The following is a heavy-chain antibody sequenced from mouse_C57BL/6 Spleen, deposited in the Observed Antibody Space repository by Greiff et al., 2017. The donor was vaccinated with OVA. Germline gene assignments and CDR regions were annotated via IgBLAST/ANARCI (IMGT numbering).Heavy chain of an antibody. Sequence: VQLQQSGPELVKPGASVKISCKASGYTFTDYYMNWVKQSHGKSLEWIGDINPNNGGTSYNQKFKGKATLTVDKSSSTAYMELRSLTSEDSAVYYCARIGYYEDYYAMDYWGQGTSVTVSS. V-gene: IGHV1-26*01. D-gene: IGHD2-3*01. CDR2: INPNNGGT. J-gene: IGHJ4*01. CDR1: GYTFTDYY. CDR3: ARIGYYEDYYAMDY.